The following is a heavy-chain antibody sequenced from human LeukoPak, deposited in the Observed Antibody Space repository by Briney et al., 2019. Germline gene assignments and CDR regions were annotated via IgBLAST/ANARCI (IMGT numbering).Heavy chain of an antibody. V-gene: IGHV1-18*01. CDR2: ISAYNGNT. D-gene: IGHD3-22*01. CDR1: GYTFTSYG. Sequence: ASVKVSCKASGYTFTSYGISWVRQAPGQGLEWMGWISAYNGNTNYAQKLQGRVTMTTDTSTSTAYMELRSLRSEDTGVYYCARVNDNYDSDYWGQGTLVTVSS. CDR3: ARVNDNYDSDY. J-gene: IGHJ4*02.